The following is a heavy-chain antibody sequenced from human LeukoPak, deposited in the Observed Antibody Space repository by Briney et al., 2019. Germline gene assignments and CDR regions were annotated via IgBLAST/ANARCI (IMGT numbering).Heavy chain of an antibody. Sequence: ASVKVSCKASGGTFSSYSISWVRQAPGQGLEWMGWIIPIFGTANYAQKFQGRVTITADESTSTAYMELSSLRSDDTALYYCARDPSGSFNFDYWAQGTLVTVSS. D-gene: IGHD1-26*01. J-gene: IGHJ4*02. V-gene: IGHV1-69*13. CDR1: GGTFSSYS. CDR2: IIPIFGTA. CDR3: ARDPSGSFNFDY.